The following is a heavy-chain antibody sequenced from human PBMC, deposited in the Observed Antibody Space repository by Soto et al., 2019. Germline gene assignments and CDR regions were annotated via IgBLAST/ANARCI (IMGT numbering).Heavy chain of an antibody. CDR3: AKDRVVRGVIITKVPPVDYFDY. J-gene: IGHJ4*02. CDR1: GFTFSSYA. D-gene: IGHD3-10*01. CDR2: ISGSGGST. V-gene: IGHV3-23*01. Sequence: PGGSLRLSCAASGFTFSSYAMSWVRQAPGKGLEWVSAISGSGGSTYYADSVKGRFTISRDNSKNTLYLQMNSLRAEDTAVYYCAKDRVVRGVIITKVPPVDYFDYWGQGTLVTVSS.